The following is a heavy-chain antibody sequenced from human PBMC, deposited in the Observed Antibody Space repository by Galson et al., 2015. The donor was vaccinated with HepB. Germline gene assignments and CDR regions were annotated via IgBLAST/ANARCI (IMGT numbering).Heavy chain of an antibody. D-gene: IGHD1-26*01. CDR1: GFTFSSYG. CDR2: ISYDESNK. J-gene: IGHJ4*02. Sequence: SLRLSCAASGFTFSSYGMHWVRQAPGKGLEWVAVISYDESNKYYADSVKGRFTISRDNSRNTMYLQMNSLRAEDTAVYYCAKENRLRIGFFYRGGAAFDYWGQGALVTVSS. CDR3: AKENRLRIGFFYRGGAAFDY. V-gene: IGHV3-30*18.